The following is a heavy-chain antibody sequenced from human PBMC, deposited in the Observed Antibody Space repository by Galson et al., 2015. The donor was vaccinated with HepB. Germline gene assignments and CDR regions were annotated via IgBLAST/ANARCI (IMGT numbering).Heavy chain of an antibody. CDR2: ISSSSTI. J-gene: IGHJ4*02. V-gene: IGHV3-48*01. CDR1: GFTFSSYS. Sequence: SLRLSCAASGFTFSSYSMNWVRQAPGKGLEWVSYISSSSTIYYADSVKGRFTISRDNAKNSLYLQMNSLRAEDTAVYYCARGYSGYGSGYWGQGTLVTVSS. D-gene: IGHD5-12*01. CDR3: ARGYSGYGSGY.